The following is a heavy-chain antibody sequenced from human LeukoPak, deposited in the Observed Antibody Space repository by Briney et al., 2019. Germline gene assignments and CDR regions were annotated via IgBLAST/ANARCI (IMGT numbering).Heavy chain of an antibody. CDR1: GFTFSSYA. CDR2: ISYDGSNK. V-gene: IGHV3-30-3*01. D-gene: IGHD3-3*01. Sequence: QPGGSLRLSCAASGFTFSSYAMHWVRQAPGKGLEWVAVISYDGSNKYYADSVKGRFTISRDNSKNTLYLQMNSLRAEDTAVYYCTRADYDFWSGSDAFDIWGQGTMVTVSS. CDR3: TRADYDFWSGSDAFDI. J-gene: IGHJ3*02.